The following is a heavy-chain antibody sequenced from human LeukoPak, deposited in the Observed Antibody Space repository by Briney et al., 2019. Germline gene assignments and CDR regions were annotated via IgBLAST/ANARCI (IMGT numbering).Heavy chain of an antibody. V-gene: IGHV3-7*01. Sequence: GGSLRLSCAASGFTFSSYWMSWVRQAPGKGLEWVANIKQDGSEKYYVDSVKGRFTISRDNAKNSLYLQMNSLRAEDTAVYYCARASYHYDSSGYYFGGWGQGTLVTVSS. CDR1: GFTFSSYW. CDR3: ARASYHYDSSGYYFGG. CDR2: IKQDGSEK. D-gene: IGHD3-22*01. J-gene: IGHJ4*02.